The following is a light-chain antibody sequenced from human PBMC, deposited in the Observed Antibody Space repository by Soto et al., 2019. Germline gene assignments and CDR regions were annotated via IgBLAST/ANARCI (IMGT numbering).Light chain of an antibody. V-gene: IGLV2-14*03. CDR3: SSYRTSNTRQIV. CDR1: SSDVGGYNY. CDR2: DVS. J-gene: IGLJ1*01. Sequence: LTQPASVSGSPGQSITIPCTGTSSDVGGYNYVSWYQHHPGKAPKLMIYDVSNRPSGVSNRFSGSKSGNTASLSISGLQPEDEADYYCSSYRTSNTRQIVCGTGTKVTVL.